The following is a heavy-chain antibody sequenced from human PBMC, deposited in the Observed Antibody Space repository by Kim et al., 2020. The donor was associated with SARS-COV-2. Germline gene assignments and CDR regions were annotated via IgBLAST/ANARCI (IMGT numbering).Heavy chain of an antibody. V-gene: IGHV3-21*01. CDR1: GFTFSSYS. CDR3: ARVKVVPTAKSIVGRNNYYYYGMDV. Sequence: GGSLRLSCAASGFTFSSYSMNWVRQAPGKGLEWVSSISSSSTYIYYADSVKGRFTISRDNAKNSLYLQMNSLRAEDTAVYYCARVKVVPTAKSIVGRNNYYYYGMDVWGQGTTVTVSS. J-gene: IGHJ6*02. D-gene: IGHD2-2*01. CDR2: ISSSSTYI.